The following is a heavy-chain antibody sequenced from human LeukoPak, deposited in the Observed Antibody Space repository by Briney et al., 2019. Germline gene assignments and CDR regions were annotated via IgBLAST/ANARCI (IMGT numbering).Heavy chain of an antibody. CDR1: GASVSSHY. D-gene: IGHD2/OR15-2a*01. V-gene: IGHV4-59*02. CDR2: VYYTGTT. J-gene: IGHJ4*02. Sequence: SETLSLTCSVSGASVSSHYWTWLRQPPGKGLEWIGYVYYTGTTNYNPSLESRVTISMDTSRNQFSLKLTSVTTADTAIYFCARYRRDNTYFLDFWGQGTLVTVSS. CDR3: ARYRRDNTYFLDF.